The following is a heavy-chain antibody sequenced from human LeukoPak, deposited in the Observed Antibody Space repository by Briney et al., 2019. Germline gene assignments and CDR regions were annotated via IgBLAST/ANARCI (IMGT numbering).Heavy chain of an antibody. CDR2: IYNSESF. Sequence: SETLSLTCSASGGSISGYYWSWIRQPAGKGLEWIGRIYNSESFNYNPSLKSRVTTSVDTSKNQFSLKLSSVTAADSAVYYCTRDRSSSWYVVWFDPWGQGILVSVS. CDR1: GGSISGYY. J-gene: IGHJ5*02. D-gene: IGHD6-13*01. CDR3: TRDRSSSWYVVWFDP. V-gene: IGHV4-4*07.